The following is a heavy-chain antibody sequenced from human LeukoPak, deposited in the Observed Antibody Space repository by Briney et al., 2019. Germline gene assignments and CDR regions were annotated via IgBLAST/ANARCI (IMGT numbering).Heavy chain of an antibody. CDR2: IRYDGSNK. CDR1: GFTFSSYG. V-gene: IGHV3-30*02. CDR3: ARDLGYSSGPNY. J-gene: IGHJ4*02. D-gene: IGHD6-19*01. Sequence: GGSLSLSCAASGFTFSSYGMHWVRQAPGKGLEGVAFIRYDGSNKYYADSVKGRFTISRDNSKNTLELQMNSLKAEDTAVYYSARDLGYSSGPNYWGQGTRVTVSS.